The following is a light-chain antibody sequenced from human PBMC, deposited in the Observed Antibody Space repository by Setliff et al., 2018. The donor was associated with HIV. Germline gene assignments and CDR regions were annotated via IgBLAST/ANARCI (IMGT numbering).Light chain of an antibody. V-gene: IGLV2-11*01. Sequence: QSALAQPRSVSGSPGQSVTISCTETSSDVGGYNYVSWYQQRPGKAPKLIIYDVSKRPSGVPDRFSGSKSGSTASLTISGLQAEDEADYYCCSYAGYYSFYVFGNGTKVTVL. CDR2: DVS. J-gene: IGLJ1*01. CDR1: SSDVGGYNY. CDR3: CSYAGYYSFYV.